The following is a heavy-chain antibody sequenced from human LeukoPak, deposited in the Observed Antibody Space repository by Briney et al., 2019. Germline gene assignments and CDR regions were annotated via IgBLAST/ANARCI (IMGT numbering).Heavy chain of an antibody. J-gene: IGHJ4*02. CDR2: IWYDGSNK. CDR1: GFTFSSYG. Sequence: GGSLRLSCAASGFTFSSYGMHWVRQAPGKGLEWVAVIWYDGSNKYYADSVKGRFTISRDNSKNTLYLQMNSLRAEDTAVYYCARDDCSGGSCYSDYWGQGTLVTVSS. V-gene: IGHV3-33*01. D-gene: IGHD2-15*01. CDR3: ARDDCSGGSCYSDY.